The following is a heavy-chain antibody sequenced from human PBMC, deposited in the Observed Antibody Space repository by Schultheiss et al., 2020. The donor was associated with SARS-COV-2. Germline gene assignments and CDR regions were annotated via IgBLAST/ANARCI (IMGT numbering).Heavy chain of an antibody. CDR2: ISYDGSNK. Sequence: GGSLRLSCAASGFTFSSYGMHWVRQAPGKGLEWVAVISYDGSNKYYADSVKGRFTISRDNSKNTLYLQMNSLRAEDTAVYYCARNYHDILTGYYRHYYYGMDVWGQGTTVTVSS. J-gene: IGHJ6*02. CDR3: ARNYHDILTGYYRHYYYGMDV. CDR1: GFTFSSYG. D-gene: IGHD3-9*01. V-gene: IGHV3-30*03.